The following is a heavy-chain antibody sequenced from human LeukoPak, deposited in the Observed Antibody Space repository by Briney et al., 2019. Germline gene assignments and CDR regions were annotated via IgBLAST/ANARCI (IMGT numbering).Heavy chain of an antibody. J-gene: IGHJ6*02. CDR1: GFTSSSYA. Sequence: PGGSLRLSCAASGFTSSSYAMSWVRQAPGKGLEWVSAISGSGGSTYYADSVKGRFTISRDNSKNTLYLQMNSLRAEDTAVYYCAKGDCSSTSCYQVGDYYYYGMDVWGQGTTVTVSS. V-gene: IGHV3-23*01. CDR3: AKGDCSSTSCYQVGDYYYYGMDV. D-gene: IGHD2-2*01. CDR2: ISGSGGST.